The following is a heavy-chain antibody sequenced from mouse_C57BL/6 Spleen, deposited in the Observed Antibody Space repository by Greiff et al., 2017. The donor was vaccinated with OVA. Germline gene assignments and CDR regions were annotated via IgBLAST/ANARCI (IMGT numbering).Heavy chain of an antibody. J-gene: IGHJ1*03. CDR2: IDPNSGGT. V-gene: IGHV1-72*01. D-gene: IGHD1-1*01. CDR3: ARSITTVVAPYWYFDV. Sequence: VQLQQPGAELVKPGASVKLSCKASGYTFTSYWMHWVKQRPGRGLEWIGRIDPNSGGTKYNEKLKSKATLTVDKPSSTAYMQLSSLTSEDSAVYYCARSITTVVAPYWYFDVWGTGTTVTVSS. CDR1: GYTFTSYW.